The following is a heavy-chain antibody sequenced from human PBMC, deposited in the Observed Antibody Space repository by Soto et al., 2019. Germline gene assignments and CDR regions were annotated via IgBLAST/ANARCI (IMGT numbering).Heavy chain of an antibody. CDR1: GFTFTSSA. D-gene: IGHD3-3*01. V-gene: IGHV1-58*01. CDR2: IVVGSGNT. CDR3: AADPTQYYDFWSGYLAY. J-gene: IGHJ4*02. Sequence: GASVKVSCKASGFTFTSSAVQWVRQARGQRLEWIGWIVVGSGNTNYAQKFQERVTITRDMSTSTAYMELSSLRSEDTAVYYCAADPTQYYDFWSGYLAYWGQGTLVTVSS.